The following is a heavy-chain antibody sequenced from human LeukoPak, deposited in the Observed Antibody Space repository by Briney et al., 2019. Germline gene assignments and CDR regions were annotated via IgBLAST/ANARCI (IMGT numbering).Heavy chain of an antibody. D-gene: IGHD4-11*01. CDR2: IKQDGSDK. V-gene: IGHV3-7*01. CDR1: GFTFSTYY. J-gene: IGHJ4*02. CDR3: ARKESNYVTHFDY. Sequence: GGTLRLSCAASGFTFSTYYMSWVRQAPGQGLEGVANIKQDGSDKSYVDSVKGRFTISRDNAKNSLYLQMNSLRAEDTAVYYCARKESNYVTHFDYWGQGTLVTVSS.